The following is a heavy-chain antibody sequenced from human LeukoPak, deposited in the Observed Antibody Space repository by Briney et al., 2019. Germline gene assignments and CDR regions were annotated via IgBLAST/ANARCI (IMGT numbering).Heavy chain of an antibody. Sequence: GGSLRLSCSSSGFTFGDYAMSWFRQAPGKGLEWIGFIRSKAYRGTTEYAASVKGRFAISRDDSKSIAYLQMNSLKTEDTAVYYCTKGAYGYLDYWGQGTLVTVSS. J-gene: IGHJ4*02. CDR3: TKGAYGYLDY. CDR2: IRSKAYRGTT. V-gene: IGHV3-49*03. CDR1: GFTFGDYA. D-gene: IGHD4-17*01.